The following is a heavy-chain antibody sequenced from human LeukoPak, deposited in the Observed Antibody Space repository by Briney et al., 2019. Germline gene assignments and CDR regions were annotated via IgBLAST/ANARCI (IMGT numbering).Heavy chain of an antibody. V-gene: IGHV1-69*06. J-gene: IGHJ5*02. CDR1: GGTFSSYA. D-gene: IGHD6-19*01. CDR3: ARENVAANNWFDP. CDR2: IIPIFGTA. Sequence: GASVKVSCKASGGTFSSYAISWVRQAPGQGLEWMGGIIPIFGTANYAQKFQGRVTITADKSTSTAYMELRSLRSDDTAVYYCARENVAANNWFDPWGQGTLVTVSS.